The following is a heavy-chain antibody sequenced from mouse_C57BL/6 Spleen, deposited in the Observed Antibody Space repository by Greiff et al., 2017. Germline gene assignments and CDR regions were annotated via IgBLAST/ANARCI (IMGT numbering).Heavy chain of an antibody. CDR1: GYTFTSYW. Sequence: QVQLQQPGAELVMPGASVKLSCKASGYTFTSYWMHWVKQRPGQGLEWIGEIDPSDSYTNYNQKFKGKSTLTVDKSSSTAYMQLSSLTSEDSAVYYCANGASYSYAMDYWGQGTSVTVSS. J-gene: IGHJ4*01. V-gene: IGHV1-69*01. D-gene: IGHD2-10*01. CDR3: ANGASYSYAMDY. CDR2: IDPSDSYT.